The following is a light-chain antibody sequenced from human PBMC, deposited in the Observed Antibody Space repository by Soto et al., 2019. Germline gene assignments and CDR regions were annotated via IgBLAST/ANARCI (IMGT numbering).Light chain of an antibody. V-gene: IGKV3-15*01. CDR1: QSVSST. CDR3: QQYNDWPQT. J-gene: IGKJ1*01. CDR2: GAS. Sequence: ETVMTQSPATLSVSPGERATLSCRARQSVSSTLAWYQQQPGQAPRLLIYGASTRATGIPARFSGSGSGTEFTLTISSLQSEDFAVYYCQQYNDWPQTFGQGTKVEIK.